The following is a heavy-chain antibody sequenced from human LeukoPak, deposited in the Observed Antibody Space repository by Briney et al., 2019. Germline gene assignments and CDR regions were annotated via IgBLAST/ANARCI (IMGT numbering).Heavy chain of an antibody. J-gene: IGHJ4*02. D-gene: IGHD6-13*01. CDR2: TSHDESNT. Sequence: GGSLRLSCVASGISLRSYSVHWVRQAPGKGLEWVALTSHDESNTKYADSVRGRCTISRDNSRDTVFLQLSNLRHEDTAVYYCAKGDAAGAYRTDFWGPGTRVTVSS. CDR3: AKGDAAGAYRTDF. CDR1: GISLRSYS. V-gene: IGHV3-30-3*01.